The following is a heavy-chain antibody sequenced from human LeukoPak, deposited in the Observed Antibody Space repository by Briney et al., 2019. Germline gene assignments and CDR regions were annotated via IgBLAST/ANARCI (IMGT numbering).Heavy chain of an antibody. Sequence: SETLSLTCTASGASISTYYWSWIRQPAGKGLEWIGRSYTSGSTNYNPSLKSRVTMSVDTSKNQFSLKLRSVTAADTAVYYCAREYSNSEPYYFDYWGQGTLVTVSS. V-gene: IGHV4-4*07. CDR3: AREYSNSEPYYFDY. CDR2: SYTSGST. J-gene: IGHJ4*02. CDR1: GASISTYY. D-gene: IGHD4-11*01.